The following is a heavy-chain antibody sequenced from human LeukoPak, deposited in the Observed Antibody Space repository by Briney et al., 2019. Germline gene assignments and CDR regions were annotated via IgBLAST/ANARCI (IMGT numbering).Heavy chain of an antibody. CDR2: IRYDGSNK. CDR1: GFTFSSYG. D-gene: IGHD5-18*01. Sequence: GGSLRLSCAASGFTFSSYGMHWVRQAPGKGLEWVAFIRYDGSNKYYADSVKGRFTISRDNSKNTLYLQMNSLRAEDTAVYYCVKARDSYGFFDYWGQGTLVTVSS. V-gene: IGHV3-30*02. CDR3: VKARDSYGFFDY. J-gene: IGHJ4*02.